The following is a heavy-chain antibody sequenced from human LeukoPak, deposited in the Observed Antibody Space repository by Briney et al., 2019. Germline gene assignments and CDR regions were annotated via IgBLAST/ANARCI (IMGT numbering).Heavy chain of an antibody. CDR2: ICGSGGNT. CDR3: ARDWPSEWQHLPDYDAVDI. Sequence: GGFLRLSCAASGFTLSSYAMSWVRQPPGKGLNWVSSICGSGGNTFYADSVKGRFTISRDNSKNTLYLQMNSLRAEDTAVYYCARDWPSEWQHLPDYDAVDIWGQGTMVTVSS. V-gene: IGHV3-23*01. CDR1: GFTLSSYA. J-gene: IGHJ3*02. D-gene: IGHD6-13*01.